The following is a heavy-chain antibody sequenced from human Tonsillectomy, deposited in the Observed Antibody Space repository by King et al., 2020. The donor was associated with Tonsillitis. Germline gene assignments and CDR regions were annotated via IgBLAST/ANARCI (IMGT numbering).Heavy chain of an antibody. D-gene: IGHD1-1*01. Sequence: VQLVESGGGLVKPGGSLRLSCAASGFTFSSYTLNWVRQAPGKGLEWVSSISSSSRSIYYAASVKGRFTISRANAKNSLYLQMNSLRAEDTAVYYCAKEGANWNDAGVEVYWMDVWGQGTTVTVSS. J-gene: IGHJ6*02. CDR2: ISSSSRSI. CDR1: GFTFSSYT. CDR3: AKEGANWNDAGVEVYWMDV. V-gene: IGHV3-21*01.